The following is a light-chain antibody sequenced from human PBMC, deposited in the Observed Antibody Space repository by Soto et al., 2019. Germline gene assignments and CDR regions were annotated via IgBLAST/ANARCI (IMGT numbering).Light chain of an antibody. V-gene: IGKV1-39*01. CDR1: QSISNY. CDR2: TTS. J-gene: IGKJ2*01. CDR3: QQSYTTPYT. Sequence: DIQMTQSPSSLSASVGDRVTITCRASQSISNYLNWYQQKPGKAPSLLIYTTSSLQRGVPSRFSRSGSGTDFTLTIDSLQPEDFATYYCQQSYTTPYTFGQGTKLDIE.